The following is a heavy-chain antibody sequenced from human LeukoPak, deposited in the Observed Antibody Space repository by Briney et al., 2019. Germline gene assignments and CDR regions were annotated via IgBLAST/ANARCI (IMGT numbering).Heavy chain of an antibody. CDR3: ARGLLGY. CDR2: IKEDGSER. V-gene: IGHV3-7*01. Sequence: GGSLRLSCEGSAFIFSGHWMNGVRQTPGKGLEWVASIKEDGSERQYVDSVKGRFSISRDNTKGSLFLQLNSLRAEDTAVYYCARGLLGYWGQGTLVTVSS. J-gene: IGHJ4*02. D-gene: IGHD3-16*01. CDR1: AFIFSGHW.